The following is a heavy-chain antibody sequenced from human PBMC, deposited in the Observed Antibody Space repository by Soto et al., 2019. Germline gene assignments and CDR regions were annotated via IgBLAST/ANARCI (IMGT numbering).Heavy chain of an antibody. D-gene: IGHD6-19*01. Sequence: QVHLVESGGGVVRPGESLTLSCAASGFTFGKYGMHWVRQAPGKGLEWVTVIAFDGINKDYADSGKGRFTISRDNSMDTLELSMHSLGPEDTAVYYCAKSGASGWYGDYVAGFAIWGQGTLVTVSS. CDR1: GFTFGKYG. V-gene: IGHV3-30*18. CDR3: AKSGASGWYGDYVAGFAI. CDR2: IAFDGINK. J-gene: IGHJ3*02.